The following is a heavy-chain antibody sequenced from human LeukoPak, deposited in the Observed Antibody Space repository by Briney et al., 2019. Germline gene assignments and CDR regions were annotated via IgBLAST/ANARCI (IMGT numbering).Heavy chain of an antibody. J-gene: IGHJ4*02. V-gene: IGHV3-33*01. CDR3: ACDYGNFDY. D-gene: IGHD4-17*01. CDR1: GFTFSSYG. Sequence: PGGSLRLSCAASGFTFSSYGMHWVRQAPDKGQEWVAVIWYDGSNKYYADSVKGRFTISRDNSKNTLYLQMNSLRAEDTAVYYCACDYGNFDYWGQGTLVTVSS. CDR2: IWYDGSNK.